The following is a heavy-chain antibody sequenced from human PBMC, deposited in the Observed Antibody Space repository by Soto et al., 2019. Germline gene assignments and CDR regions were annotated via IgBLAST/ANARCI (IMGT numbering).Heavy chain of an antibody. CDR1: GFTFSSYA. CDR3: AKEWSYSSGWSHVDY. V-gene: IGHV3-23*01. Sequence: EVQLLESGGGLVQPGGSLRLSCAASGFTFSSYAMGWVRQAPGKGLEWVSAISGSGVGTYYADSVKGRFTIARDNSKNTLNLQMNSLRAEATAVYYCAKEWSYSSGWSHVDYWGQGTLVTVSS. J-gene: IGHJ4*02. D-gene: IGHD6-19*01. CDR2: ISGSGVGT.